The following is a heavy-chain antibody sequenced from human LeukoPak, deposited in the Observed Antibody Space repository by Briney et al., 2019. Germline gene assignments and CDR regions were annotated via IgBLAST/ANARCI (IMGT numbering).Heavy chain of an antibody. J-gene: IGHJ5*02. CDR3: VRDIGDNWFDP. V-gene: IGHV3-7*01. CDR2: IKQDGSDK. D-gene: IGHD3-16*01. CDR1: GFTFSSYW. Sequence: PGGSLRLSCATSGFTFSSYWMSWVRQAPGKGLEWVANIKQDGSDKYYVDSVKGRFTISRDNAKNSLYLQMSSPRAEDTAVYYCVRDIGDNWFDPWGQGTLVTVSS.